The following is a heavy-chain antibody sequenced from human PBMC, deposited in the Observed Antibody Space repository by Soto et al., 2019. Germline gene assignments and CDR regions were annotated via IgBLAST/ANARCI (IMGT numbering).Heavy chain of an antibody. CDR3: ARDFYFITIVRGVNTVYYYYGMDV. CDR2: INPNSGGT. CDR1: GYTFTGYY. D-gene: IGHD3-10*01. V-gene: IGHV1-2*04. J-gene: IGHJ6*04. Sequence: ASVKVSCKASGYTFTGYYMHWVRQAPGQGLEWMGWINPNSGGTNYAQKFQGWVTMTRDTSISTAYMELSRLRSDDTAVYYCARDFYFITIVRGVNTVYYYYGMDVWGKGTRKTVSS.